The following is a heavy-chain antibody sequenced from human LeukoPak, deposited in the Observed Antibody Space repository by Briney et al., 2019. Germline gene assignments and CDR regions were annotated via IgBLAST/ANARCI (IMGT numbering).Heavy chain of an antibody. J-gene: IGHJ4*02. CDR3: ARGRLGYSSGWGY. Sequence: PSETLSLTCTVSGGSISSYYWSWIRQPPGKGLEWIGYIYYSGSTNYNPSLKSRVTISVDTSKNQFSLKLSSVTAADTAVYYCARGRLGYSSGWGYWGKGTLVTVSS. D-gene: IGHD6-19*01. CDR1: GGSISSYY. CDR2: IYYSGST. V-gene: IGHV4-59*01.